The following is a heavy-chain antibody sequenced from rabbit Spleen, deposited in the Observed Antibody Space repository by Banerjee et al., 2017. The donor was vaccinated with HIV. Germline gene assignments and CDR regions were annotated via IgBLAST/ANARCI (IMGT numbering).Heavy chain of an antibody. CDR3: ARDTSSSFSSYGMDL. D-gene: IGHD1-1*01. J-gene: IGHJ3*01. V-gene: IGHV1S45*01. CDR1: GIDFSSSYY. Sequence: QEQLEESGGGLVKPEGSLTLTCKASGIDFSSSYYMCWVRQAPGKRPEWIACIDAGSSGDTWYASWAKGRFTITKTSSTTVTLQMTSLTAADTATYFCARDTSSSFSSYGMDLWGQGTLVTVS. CDR2: IDAGSSGDT.